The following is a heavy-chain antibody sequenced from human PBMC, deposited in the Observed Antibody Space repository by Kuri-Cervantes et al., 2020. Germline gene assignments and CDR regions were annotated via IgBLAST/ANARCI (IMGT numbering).Heavy chain of an antibody. CDR3: ARGKPGYCSGGSCSYYFDY. CDR1: GGSISSSNW. V-gene: IGHV4-4*02. Sequence: SETLSLTCAVSGGSISSSNWWSWVRQPPGKGLEWIGEIYHSGSTNYNPSLKSRVTISVDTSKNQFSLKLSSVTAADTAVYYCARGKPGYCSGGSCSYYFDYWGQGTLVTVSS. CDR2: IYHSGST. D-gene: IGHD2-15*01. J-gene: IGHJ4*02.